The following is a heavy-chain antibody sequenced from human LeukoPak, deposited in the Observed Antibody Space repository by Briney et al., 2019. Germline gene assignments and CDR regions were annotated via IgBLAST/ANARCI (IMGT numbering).Heavy chain of an antibody. CDR1: GFTFSDYS. Sequence: GGSLRLSCAASGFTFSDYSINWVRPAPGKGLEWIPYIGIDSGNTNYAHSLKGRFTIPGDKAKNSLYLQMNSLRVEDTAVYYCARDYKYAFDNWGQGTLVTVSS. CDR3: ARDYKYAFDN. CDR2: IGIDSGNT. D-gene: IGHD5-24*01. J-gene: IGHJ4*02. V-gene: IGHV3-48*01.